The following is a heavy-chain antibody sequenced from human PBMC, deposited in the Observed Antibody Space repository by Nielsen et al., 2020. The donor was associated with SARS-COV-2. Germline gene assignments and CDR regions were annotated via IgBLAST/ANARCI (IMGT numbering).Heavy chain of an antibody. J-gene: IGHJ4*02. CDR3: AKDYFHYGSNSGDAVPDY. CDR2: ISYDGSNK. Sequence: GESLKISCAASGFTFSSYGMHWVRQAPGKGLEWVAVISYDGSNKYYADSVKGRFTISRDNSKNTLYLQMNSLRAEDTAVYYCAKDYFHYGSNSGDAVPDYWGQGTLVTVSS. CDR1: GFTFSSYG. D-gene: IGHD4-23*01. V-gene: IGHV3-30*18.